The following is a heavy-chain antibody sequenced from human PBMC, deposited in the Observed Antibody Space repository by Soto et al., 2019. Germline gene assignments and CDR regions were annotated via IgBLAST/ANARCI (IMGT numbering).Heavy chain of an antibody. J-gene: IGHJ4*02. D-gene: IGHD2-2*01. CDR1: GGSISSYY. CDR2: IYYSGST. V-gene: IGHV4-59*08. CDR3: ARHVGSSALTPYYFDY. Sequence: SETLSLTCTVSGGSISSYYWSWIRQPPGKGLEWIGYIYYSGSTNYNPSLTSRVTISVDTSKNQFSLRLSSVTAADTAVYYCARHVGSSALTPYYFDYWGQGTLVTVSS.